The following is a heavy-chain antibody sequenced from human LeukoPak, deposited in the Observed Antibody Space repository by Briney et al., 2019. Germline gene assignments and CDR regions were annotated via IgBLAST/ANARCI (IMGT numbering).Heavy chain of an antibody. CDR3: ARGEYDFWSGFYYMDV. CDR1: GYTFTSYD. V-gene: IGHV1-8*03. CDR2: MIPNRGNT. D-gene: IGHD3-3*01. Sequence: ASVKVSCKASGYTFTSYDINWVRQATGQGLEWMGWMIPNRGNTGYAQKFQGRVTITRNTSISTAYMELSSLRSEDTAVYYCARGEYDFWSGFYYMDVWGKGTTVTVSS. J-gene: IGHJ6*03.